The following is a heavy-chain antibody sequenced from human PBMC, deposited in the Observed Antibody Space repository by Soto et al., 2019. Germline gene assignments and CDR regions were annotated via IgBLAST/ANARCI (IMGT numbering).Heavy chain of an antibody. CDR1: GFTFSFYA. D-gene: IGHD3-16*01. J-gene: IGHJ4*02. CDR3: ARQAKIGDRSQFYFDS. Sequence: PGGSLRLSCAASGFTFSFYAMHWVRQAPGKGLEWVAVISYNGRNKHYVASVKGRFTISRDDSQDTLYLQMDSLRPDDTAVYYCARQAKIGDRSQFYFDSWGQGTLVTVSS. CDR2: ISYNGRNK. V-gene: IGHV3-30*04.